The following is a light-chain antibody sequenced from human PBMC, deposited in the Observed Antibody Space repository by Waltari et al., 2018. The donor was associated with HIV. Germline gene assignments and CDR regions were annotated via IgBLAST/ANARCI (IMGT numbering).Light chain of an antibody. V-gene: IGKV4-1*01. CDR3: QQFYSSWT. Sequence: IVMTQSPGSLAVSLVDRATINCKYRQSVFSTSIGRNYLAWNQQKAGQPPRLLISWASTRESGVPDRFSGSGYGADFTLTISSLQAEDVAVYFCQQFYSSWTFGQGTKVEMK. CDR1: QSVFSTSIGRNY. J-gene: IGKJ1*01. CDR2: WAS.